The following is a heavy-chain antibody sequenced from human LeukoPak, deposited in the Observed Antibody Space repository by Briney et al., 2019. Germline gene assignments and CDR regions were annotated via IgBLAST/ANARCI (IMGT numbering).Heavy chain of an antibody. J-gene: IGHJ2*01. Sequence: ASVKVSCKVSGYTLTELSMHWVRQAPGKGLERKGGFDPEDGETIYAQKFQGRVTMTEDTSTDTAYMELSSLRSEDTAVYYCATAWVSLVPAEPTDDKSYWYFDPWGRGTLVTVSS. CDR3: ATAWVSLVPAEPTDDKSYWYFDP. V-gene: IGHV1-24*01. CDR2: FDPEDGET. CDR1: GYTLTELS. D-gene: IGHD2-2*01.